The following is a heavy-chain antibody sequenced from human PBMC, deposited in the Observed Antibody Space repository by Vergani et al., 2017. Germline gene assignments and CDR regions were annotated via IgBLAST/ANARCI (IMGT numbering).Heavy chain of an antibody. CDR3: ATPPVSYGNLYDY. Sequence: EVQLVESAGGLVKPGGSLRLSCAASGFTSSNAWMSWVRHAPGRGLEWVGRIKSKNDGGTTDYSAPVKGRVTISRDNSKNTLYLQMNSLKAEDTAVYYCATPPVSYGNLYDYWGQGTLVTVSS. J-gene: IGHJ4*02. CDR1: GFTSSNAW. D-gene: IGHD1-26*01. CDR2: IKSKNDGGTT. V-gene: IGHV3-15*01.